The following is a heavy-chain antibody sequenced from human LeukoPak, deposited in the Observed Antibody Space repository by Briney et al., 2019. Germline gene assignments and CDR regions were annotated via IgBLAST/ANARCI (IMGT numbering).Heavy chain of an antibody. CDR3: ARGAVRGVTPWVDHIYYFVY. D-gene: IGHD3-10*01. J-gene: IGHJ4*02. V-gene: IGHV4-30-2*01. Sequence: SETLSLTCAVSGGSISSGGYSWRWIRQPPGKGLEWIGYIYHSGSTYYNPSLKSRVTISVDRSKNQFSLKLSSVTTADTAVYYCARGAVRGVTPWVDHIYYFVYWGQGTLVTVSS. CDR2: IYHSGST. CDR1: GGSISSGGYS.